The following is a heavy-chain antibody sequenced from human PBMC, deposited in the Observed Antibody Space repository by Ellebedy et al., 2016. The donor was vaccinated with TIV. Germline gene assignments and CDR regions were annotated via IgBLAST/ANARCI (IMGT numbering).Heavy chain of an antibody. Sequence: GGSLRFSXAASGFTFDDYAMHWVRQAPGRGLEWVSGISWNSGSIGYADSVKGRFTISRDNAKNSLYLQMNSLRAEDTALYYCAKDLELRFFKMEAFDIWGQGTMVTVSS. D-gene: IGHD3-3*01. CDR3: AKDLELRFFKMEAFDI. V-gene: IGHV3-9*01. CDR1: GFTFDDYA. J-gene: IGHJ3*02. CDR2: ISWNSGSI.